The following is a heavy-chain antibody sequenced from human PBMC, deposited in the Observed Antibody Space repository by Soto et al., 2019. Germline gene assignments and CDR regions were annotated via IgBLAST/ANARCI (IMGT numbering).Heavy chain of an antibody. J-gene: IGHJ4*02. CDR1: GFTFSSYA. V-gene: IGHV3-23*01. Sequence: GGSLRLSCAASGFTFSSYAMSWVRQAPGKGLEWVSAISGSGGSTYYADSVKGRFTISRDNSKNTLYLQMNSLRAEDTAVYYCAKGGGGDYVLGYFDYWGQGTLVTVSS. D-gene: IGHD4-17*01. CDR3: AKGGGGDYVLGYFDY. CDR2: ISGSGGST.